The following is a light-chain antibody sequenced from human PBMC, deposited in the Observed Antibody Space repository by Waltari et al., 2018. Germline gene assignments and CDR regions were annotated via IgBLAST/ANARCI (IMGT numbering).Light chain of an antibody. V-gene: IGLV3-21*01. J-gene: IGLJ2*01. CDR2: HDT. CDR1: DIGSKS. CDR3: QVWDRSTDYVV. Sequence: SYVMTQPPPVSVAPGKTAKISCAGDDIGSKSVHGYQHRPGKAPVVVINHDTDRPSGIPDRFSGSNSGSEAMLTIRRVEGGDEADYYCQVWDRSTDYVVFGGGTKLTVL.